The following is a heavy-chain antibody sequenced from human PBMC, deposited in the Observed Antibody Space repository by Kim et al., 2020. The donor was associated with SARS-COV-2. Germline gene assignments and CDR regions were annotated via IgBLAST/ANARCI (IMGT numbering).Heavy chain of an antibody. Sequence: IGYSPSVKGRFTVSRDNTTHSLYLQMNSLTTDDTAVYYCARDTAAAMVVWGPGTTVTVSS. CDR3: ARDTAAAMVV. D-gene: IGHD6-25*01. V-gene: IGHV3-72*01. CDR2: I. J-gene: IGHJ6*02.